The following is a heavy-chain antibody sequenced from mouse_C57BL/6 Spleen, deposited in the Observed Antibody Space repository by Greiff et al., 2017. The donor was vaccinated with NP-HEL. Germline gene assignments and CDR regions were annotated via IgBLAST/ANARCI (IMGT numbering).Heavy chain of an antibody. CDR3: ARGGTTVPPFAY. CDR1: GYAFSSSW. D-gene: IGHD1-1*01. CDR2: IYPGAGVP. Sequence: QVQLQQSGPELVKPGASVKISCQASGYAFSSSWMNWVKQRPGKGLEWIGRIYPGAGVPNYNGKFKGKATLTADKSSSTAYMQLSSLTSEDAAVYCCARGGTTVPPFAYWGQGTLVTVSA. J-gene: IGHJ3*01. V-gene: IGHV1-82*01.